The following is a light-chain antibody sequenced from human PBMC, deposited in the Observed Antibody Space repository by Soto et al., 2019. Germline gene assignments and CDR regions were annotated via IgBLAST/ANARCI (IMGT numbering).Light chain of an antibody. J-gene: IGKJ1*01. CDR2: DAS. CDR1: QSVSSY. V-gene: IGKV3-11*01. CDR3: QQRSNWPPGT. Sequence: EIVLTQSPATLSLSPGERATLSCRASQSVSSYLAWYQQKPGQAPRLLIYDASNRATGIPARFSGSGSGTDFTLTISSLEPEDFAVYYCQQRSNWPPGTLGQGTKVEIK.